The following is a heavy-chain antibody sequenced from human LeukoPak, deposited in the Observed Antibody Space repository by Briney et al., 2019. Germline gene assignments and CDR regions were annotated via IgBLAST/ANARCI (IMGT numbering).Heavy chain of an antibody. CDR2: INPNSGGT. Sequence: GASVKVSCKASGYTFTGYYMHWLQQAPGQGLEWMGWINPNSGGTNYAQKFQGRVTMTRDTSISTAYMELSRLRSDDTAVYYCASSSSGWYGIDYWGQGTLVTVSS. D-gene: IGHD6-19*01. J-gene: IGHJ4*02. V-gene: IGHV1-2*02. CDR1: GYTFTGYY. CDR3: ASSSSGWYGIDY.